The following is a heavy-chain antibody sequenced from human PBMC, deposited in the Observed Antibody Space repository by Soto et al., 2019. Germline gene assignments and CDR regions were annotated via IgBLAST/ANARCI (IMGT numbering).Heavy chain of an antibody. Sequence: GGSLRLSCAASGFTFDSYSMNWVRQAPGKGLEWLASISLDGNEVHYGESVKGRFSISRDNAESSVYLQMNNLRADDTAVYYCARNLHWYIFDYWGQGTLVTVSS. CDR1: GFTFDSYS. CDR3: ARNLHWYIFDY. J-gene: IGHJ4*02. CDR2: ISLDGNEV. V-gene: IGHV3-7*01. D-gene: IGHD1-20*01.